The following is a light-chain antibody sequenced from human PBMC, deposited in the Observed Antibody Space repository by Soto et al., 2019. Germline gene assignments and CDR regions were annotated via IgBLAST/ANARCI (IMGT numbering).Light chain of an antibody. Sequence: QSALNQPASVSGSPGQSITISCTGSSRDVGSYNSVSWYQQHPGKAPQLLIYDVSYRPSGISSRFSGSKSGDTASLTISGLQPDDEADYYCSSYASSSTRVFGGGTKVTVL. CDR3: SSYASSSTRV. V-gene: IGLV2-14*03. CDR2: DVS. J-gene: IGLJ2*01. CDR1: SRDVGSYNS.